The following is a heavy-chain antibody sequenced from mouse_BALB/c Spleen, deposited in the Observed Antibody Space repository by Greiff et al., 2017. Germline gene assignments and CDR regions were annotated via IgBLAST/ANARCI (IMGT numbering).Heavy chain of an antibody. D-gene: IGHD2-4*01. CDR3: AREDDYVLFDY. J-gene: IGHJ2*01. CDR1: GYSITSGYY. CDR2: ISYDGSN. V-gene: IGHV3-6*02. Sequence: EVKLQESGPGLVKPSQSLSLTCSVTGYSITSGYYWNWIRQFPGNKLEWMGYISYDGSNNYNPSLKNRISITRDTSKNQFFLKLNSVTTEDTATYYCAREDDYVLFDYWGQGTTLTVSS.